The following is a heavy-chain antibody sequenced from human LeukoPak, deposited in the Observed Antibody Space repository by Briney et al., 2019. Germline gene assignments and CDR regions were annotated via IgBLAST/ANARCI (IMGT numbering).Heavy chain of an antibody. CDR2: IFSGSNT. J-gene: IGHJ4*02. CDR3: ATGIVEGGYFSGPVEY. D-gene: IGHD3-22*01. V-gene: IGHV3-53*01. CDR1: GFIVSSNY. Sequence: GGSLRLSCAASGFIVSSNYMSWVRQAPGKGLEWVSIIFSGSNTFYADSVKGRFTISRDNSKNTLYLQMNSLRAADTAVYYCATGIVEGGYFSGPVEYWGQGTLVTVSS.